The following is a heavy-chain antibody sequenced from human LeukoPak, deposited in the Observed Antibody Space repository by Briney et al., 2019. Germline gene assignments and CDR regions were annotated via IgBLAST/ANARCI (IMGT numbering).Heavy chain of an antibody. CDR1: GFTFSSYA. V-gene: IGHV3-30-3*01. CDR3: ARGKVVPARDYYYGMDV. Sequence: GGSLRLSCAASGFTFSSYAMHWVRQAPGKGLEWVAVISYDGSNKYYADSVKGRFTISRDNSKNTLYLQMNSLRAEDTAVYYCARGKVVPARDYYYGMDVWGQGTTVTASS. J-gene: IGHJ6*02. CDR2: ISYDGSNK. D-gene: IGHD2-2*01.